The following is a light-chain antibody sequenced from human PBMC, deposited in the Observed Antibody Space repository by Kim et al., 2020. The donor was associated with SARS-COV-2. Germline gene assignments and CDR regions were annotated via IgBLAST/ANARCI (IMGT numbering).Light chain of an antibody. CDR2: DAS. CDR1: QGTHIW. J-gene: IGKJ2*01. CDR3: QQCRTFPYT. V-gene: IGKV1-5*01. Sequence: ASVGDRVTITCRASQGTHIWLAWYQQKPGKAPKRLINDASRLERGVPSRFSGSGSGTEFTLTIASLQPDDFATYYCQQCRTFPYTFGRGTKLEI.